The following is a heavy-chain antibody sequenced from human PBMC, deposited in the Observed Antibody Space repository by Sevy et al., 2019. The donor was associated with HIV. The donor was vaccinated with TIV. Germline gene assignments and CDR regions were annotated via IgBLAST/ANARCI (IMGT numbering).Heavy chain of an antibody. Sequence: GGSLRLSCAASGFTFSDHYMDWVRQAPGKGLEWVGRIRNKANSQTTEYAASVKVRFTISRDNSKNSLYMQMNSLKTEDTSVYYCARVTAVADLYFDYWGQGTLVTVSS. CDR3: ARVTAVADLYFDY. CDR2: IRNKANSQTT. CDR1: GFTFSDHY. D-gene: IGHD6-19*01. V-gene: IGHV3-72*01. J-gene: IGHJ4*02.